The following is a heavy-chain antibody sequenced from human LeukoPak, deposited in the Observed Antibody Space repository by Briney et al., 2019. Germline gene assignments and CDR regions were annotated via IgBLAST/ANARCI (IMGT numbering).Heavy chain of an antibody. CDR1: GYSISSGYH. J-gene: IGHJ3*02. CDR3: ACQGAVAEGEAFDI. V-gene: IGHV4-38-2*02. D-gene: IGHD6-19*01. Sequence: KSSETLSLTCTVSGYSISSGYHWGWIRQPPGKGLEWIGGIHHSGSTYYNPSLKSRVTISVDKSKNQFSLKLSSVTAADTAVYYCACQGAVAEGEAFDIWGQGTMVTVSS. CDR2: IHHSGST.